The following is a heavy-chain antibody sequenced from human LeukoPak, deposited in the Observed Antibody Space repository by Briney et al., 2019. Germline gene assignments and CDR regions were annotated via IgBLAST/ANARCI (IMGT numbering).Heavy chain of an antibody. V-gene: IGHV1-69*05. Sequence: SVKVSCKASGGTLSSYAISSVRQAPGQGLECRGGIIPIFGTANSAPTFQGRVTITTDESTSTAYMELSSLRSEDTAVYYCASRTLSARPIRGDYWGQGTLVTVSS. CDR2: IIPIFGTA. CDR3: ASRTLSARPIRGDY. J-gene: IGHJ4*02. D-gene: IGHD2/OR15-2a*01. CDR1: GGTLSSYA.